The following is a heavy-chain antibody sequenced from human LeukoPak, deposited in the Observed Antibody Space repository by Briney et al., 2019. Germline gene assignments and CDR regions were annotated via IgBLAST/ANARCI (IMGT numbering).Heavy chain of an antibody. Sequence: PGESLKISCKASGYSFTDYWIGWVRQMPGKGLEWMGIIYPGDSDTRYSPSFEGQVTISADKSIRAASLEWSSLKASDTAMYYCATPYPREYCSSSACYFNYWGQGTLVTVSS. CDR1: GYSFTDYW. J-gene: IGHJ4*02. CDR3: ATPYPREYCSSSACYFNY. CDR2: IYPGDSDT. V-gene: IGHV5-51*01. D-gene: IGHD2/OR15-2a*01.